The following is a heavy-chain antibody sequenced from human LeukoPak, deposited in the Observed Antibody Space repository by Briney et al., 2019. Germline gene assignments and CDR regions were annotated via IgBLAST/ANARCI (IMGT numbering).Heavy chain of an antibody. CDR2: ISYDGSNK. J-gene: IGHJ6*02. Sequence: PGRSLRLSCAASGFTFSSYGMHWVRQAPGKGLEWVAVISYDGSNKYYADSVKGRFTISRDNSKNTLYLQMNSLRAEDTAVYYCAKVLEPYYYGMDVWGQGTTVTVSS. V-gene: IGHV3-30*18. D-gene: IGHD1-1*01. CDR1: GFTFSSYG. CDR3: AKVLEPYYYGMDV.